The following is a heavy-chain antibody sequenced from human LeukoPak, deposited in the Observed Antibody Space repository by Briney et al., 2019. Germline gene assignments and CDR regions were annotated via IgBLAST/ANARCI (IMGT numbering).Heavy chain of an antibody. V-gene: IGHV1-18*01. CDR1: GYTFTSYG. J-gene: IGHJ6*02. CDR2: ISAYYGNT. Sequence: ASVKVSCKASGYTFTSYGISWVRQAPGQGLEWMGWISAYYGNTNYAQKLQGRVTMTTDTSTSTAYMELRSLRSDDTAVYYCARVSIGYCTNGVCYTEYGMDVWGQGTTVTVSS. D-gene: IGHD2-8*01. CDR3: ARVSIGYCTNGVCYTEYGMDV.